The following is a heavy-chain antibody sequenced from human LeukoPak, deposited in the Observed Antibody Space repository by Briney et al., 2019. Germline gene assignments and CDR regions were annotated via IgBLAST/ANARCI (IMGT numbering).Heavy chain of an antibody. D-gene: IGHD3-16*01. V-gene: IGHV4-34*01. Sequence: SETLSLTCAVYGGSFSGYYWSWIRHPPGKGLEWIGHIDQNGSTNYNPSLKSRVTISVDTSKNHFSLSLSSVSAADTAVYYCARGRTVWDFWGQGTLVTVSS. J-gene: IGHJ4*02. CDR3: ARGRTVWDF. CDR2: IDQNGST. CDR1: GGSFSGYY.